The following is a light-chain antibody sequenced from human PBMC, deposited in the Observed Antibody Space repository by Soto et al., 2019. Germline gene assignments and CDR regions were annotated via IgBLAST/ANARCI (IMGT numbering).Light chain of an antibody. CDR1: QSVSSN. V-gene: IGKV3-15*01. CDR2: GAS. J-gene: IGKJ1*01. Sequence: EIVMTQSPATLSVSPGERATLSCRASQSVSSNLAWYQQKPGQAPRLLIYGASTRATGIPATFSGSGSGTDFTLTISSLQPEDFATYYCQQSYSTPLTFGPGTKVDIK. CDR3: QQSYSTPLT.